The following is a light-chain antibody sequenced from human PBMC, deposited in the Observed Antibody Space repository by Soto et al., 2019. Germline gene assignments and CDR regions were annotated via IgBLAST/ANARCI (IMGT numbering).Light chain of an antibody. J-gene: IGLJ1*01. Sequence: QDVVTETPSVSGATGQRVAISCTGSSSNIGAGYDVHWYQQLPGTAPKLLIYGNSNRPSGVPDRFSGSKSGTSASLAITGLQAEDEADYYCQSYDSSLSGYVFGTGTKVTVL. CDR1: SSNIGAGYD. CDR2: GNS. V-gene: IGLV1-40*01. CDR3: QSYDSSLSGYV.